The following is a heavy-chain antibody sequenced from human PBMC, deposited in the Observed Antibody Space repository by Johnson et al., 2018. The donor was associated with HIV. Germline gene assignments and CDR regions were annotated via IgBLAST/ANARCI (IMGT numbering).Heavy chain of an antibody. CDR1: GFTFSSYA. Sequence: QVQLVESGGGVVQPGRSLRLSCAASGFTFSSYAMHWVRQAPGKGLEWVAVISYDGSNKYYADSVKGRFTISRDNAKNSLYLQMNSLRAEDTAVYYGARGIVGAEEGAFDIWGQGTLVTVSS. CDR2: ISYDGSNK. V-gene: IGHV3-30*04. J-gene: IGHJ3*02. D-gene: IGHD1-26*01. CDR3: ARGIVGAEEGAFDI.